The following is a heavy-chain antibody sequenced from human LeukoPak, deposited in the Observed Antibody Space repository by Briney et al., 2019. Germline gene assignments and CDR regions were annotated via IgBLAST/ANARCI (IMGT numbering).Heavy chain of an antibody. CDR2: IIPIFGTA. Sequence: SVKVSCKASGGTFSSYAISWVRQAPGQGLEWMGGIIPIFGTANYAQKFQGRVTITTDESTSTAYMELSSLRSEDTAVYYCARDRVSSGWVDAFDIWSQGTMVTVSS. J-gene: IGHJ3*02. V-gene: IGHV1-69*05. CDR1: GGTFSSYA. D-gene: IGHD6-19*01. CDR3: ARDRVSSGWVDAFDI.